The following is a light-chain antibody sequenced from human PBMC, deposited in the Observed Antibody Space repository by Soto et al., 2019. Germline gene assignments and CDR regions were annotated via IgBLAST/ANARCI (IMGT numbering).Light chain of an antibody. CDR1: QSISRW. CDR3: QQYNTYSWT. CDR2: KAS. Sequence: DIQMTQSPSTLSASAGDRVTITCRASQSISRWLARYQQKPGKAPKLLIYKASSLESGVPSRFSGSGSGTEFTLTISSLQPDDFASYYCQQYNTYSWTFGQGTKVEIK. J-gene: IGKJ1*01. V-gene: IGKV1-5*03.